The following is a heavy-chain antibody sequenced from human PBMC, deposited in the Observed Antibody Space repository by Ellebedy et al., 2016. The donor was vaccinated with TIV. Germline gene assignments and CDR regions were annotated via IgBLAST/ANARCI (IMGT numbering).Heavy chain of an antibody. J-gene: IGHJ2*01. V-gene: IGHV4-59*01. CDR1: GDSITSSY. CDR3: ARVAITAAVGGGFFDL. D-gene: IGHD6-13*01. Sequence: MPSETLSLTCTVSGDSITSSYWSWIRQPPGKGLEWIASIYYTGTTNYNPSLKSRVSTSVDTSKNQISLTLMTSVSAADTAVYYCARVAITAAVGGGFFDLWGRGTLVTVSS. CDR2: IYYTGTT.